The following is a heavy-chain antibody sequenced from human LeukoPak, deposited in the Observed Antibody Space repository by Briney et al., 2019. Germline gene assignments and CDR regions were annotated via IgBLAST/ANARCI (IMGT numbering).Heavy chain of an antibody. CDR3: ARVFRSPQLFAQYYGDHPWYFDY. J-gene: IGHJ4*02. CDR1: GYTFTSYA. D-gene: IGHD4-17*01. Sequence: GASVKVSCKASGYTFTSYAMHWVRQAPGQRLEWMGWINAGNGNTKYSQKFQGRVTITRDTSASTAYMELSSLRSEDTAVYYCARVFRSPQLFAQYYGDHPWYFDYWGQGTLVTVSS. CDR2: INAGNGNT. V-gene: IGHV1-3*01.